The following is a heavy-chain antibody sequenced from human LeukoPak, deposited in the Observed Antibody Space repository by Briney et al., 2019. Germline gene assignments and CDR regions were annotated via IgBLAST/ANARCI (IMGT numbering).Heavy chain of an antibody. CDR2: ISGTDGST. CDR3: AKGRGSTSIYKY. CDR1: GFTFRSCA. D-gene: IGHD2-2*01. Sequence: PGGSLRLSCTASGFTFRSCAMSWVRQAPGKGLEWVSFISGTDGSTYYADSVKGRFTMSRDTSKNTLYLEMNSLRDDDTAAYYCAKGRGSTSIYKYWGQGTLVTV. V-gene: IGHV3-23*01. J-gene: IGHJ4*02.